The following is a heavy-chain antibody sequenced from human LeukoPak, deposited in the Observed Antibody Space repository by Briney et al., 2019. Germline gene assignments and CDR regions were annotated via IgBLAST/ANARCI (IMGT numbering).Heavy chain of an antibody. V-gene: IGHV1-69*05. CDR2: IIPIFGTA. Sequence: SVKVSCKASGGTFSSYAISWVRQAPGQGLEWMGGIIPIFGTANYAQKFQGRVTITTDESTSTAYMELSSLRSEDTAVYYCARAGSELGYSGSYYWYFDLWGRGTLVTVSS. CDR3: ARAGSELGYSGSYYWYFDL. CDR1: GGTFSSYA. J-gene: IGHJ2*01. D-gene: IGHD1-26*01.